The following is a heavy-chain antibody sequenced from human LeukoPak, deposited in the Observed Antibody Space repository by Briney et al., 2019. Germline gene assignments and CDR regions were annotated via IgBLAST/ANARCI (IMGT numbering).Heavy chain of an antibody. CDR3: ARVVDGSGSYDNHDSFDI. J-gene: IGHJ3*02. D-gene: IGHD3-10*01. CDR2: FYYSGST. V-gene: IGHV4-59*01. Sequence: SETLSLTCTVSGGSISTYFWNWIRQPPGKGLEWIGSFYYSGSTNYSPSLKSRVTISVDTSKNQFSLKVNSVTAADTAVYYCARVVDGSGSYDNHDSFDIWGQGTMVTVSS. CDR1: GGSISTYF.